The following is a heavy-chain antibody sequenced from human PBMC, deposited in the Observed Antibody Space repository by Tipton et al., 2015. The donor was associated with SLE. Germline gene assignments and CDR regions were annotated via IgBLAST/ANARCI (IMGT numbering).Heavy chain of an antibody. CDR1: GYSISGGYY. CDR2: MYHDGNN. V-gene: IGHV4-38-2*02. D-gene: IGHD6-6*01. J-gene: IGHJ4*02. CDR3: ARRVAARPLDY. Sequence: LRLSCTVSGYSISGGYYWGWVRQPPGKGLEFIGSMYHDGNNYYNPSLKSRVTVSLDTSKNQFSLKMISVTAADTAVYYCARRVAARPLDYWGQGTLVTVSS.